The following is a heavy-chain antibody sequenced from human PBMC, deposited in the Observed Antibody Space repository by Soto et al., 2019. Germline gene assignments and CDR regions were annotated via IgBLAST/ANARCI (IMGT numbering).Heavy chain of an antibody. J-gene: IGHJ6*02. Sequence: QVQLVESGGGVVQPGRSLRLSCAASGFTFSGYGMHWVRQAPGKGLVWVAVVSYDGSDKYYADSVKARFTISRDNSKNTLYLQVNSLRTEVTAVYYGAKPVVRPPYYYYCTHVWRQGASVTV. CDR3: AKPVVRPPYYYYCTHV. V-gene: IGHV3-30*18. CDR1: GFTFSGYG. CDR2: VSYDGSDK. D-gene: IGHD2-2*01.